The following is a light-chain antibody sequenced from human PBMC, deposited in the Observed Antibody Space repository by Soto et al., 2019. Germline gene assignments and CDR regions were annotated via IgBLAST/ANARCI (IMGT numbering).Light chain of an antibody. CDR3: QHYNDWPRVT. V-gene: IGKV3-15*01. J-gene: IGKJ5*01. CDR1: ESVSSN. Sequence: EIVFTQSPSTLSLSPGERATLSCRASESVSSNLAWYQQKAGQAPRLLIYGASTRATGVPARFSGSGSGTEFTLTISSLQSEDFAVYYCQHYNDWPRVTFGQGTRLEIK. CDR2: GAS.